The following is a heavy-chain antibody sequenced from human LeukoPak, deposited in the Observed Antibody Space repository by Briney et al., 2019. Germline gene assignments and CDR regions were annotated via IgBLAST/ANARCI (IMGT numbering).Heavy chain of an antibody. J-gene: IGHJ4*02. CDR3: ARAFRDVIFDS. CDR1: GFTFSTYN. V-gene: IGHV3-48*04. D-gene: IGHD5-24*01. Sequence: GGSLRLSCAASGFTFSTYNMNWVRQAPGKGLEWVSYISSSSSTIYYADSVKGRFTISRDNAKNSLYLQMNSLRAEDTAVYYCARAFRDVIFDSWGQGTLVTVS. CDR2: ISSSSSTI.